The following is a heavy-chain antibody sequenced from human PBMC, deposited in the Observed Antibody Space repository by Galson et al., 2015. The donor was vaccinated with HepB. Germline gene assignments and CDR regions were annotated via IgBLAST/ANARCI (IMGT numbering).Heavy chain of an antibody. CDR3: VQGSYKSTLTPLGY. CDR1: GFIFSRYG. J-gene: IGHJ4*02. V-gene: IGHV3-30*03. Sequence: SLRLSCAASGFIFSRYGMHWVRQAPGKGLEWVTFISYDGSDKNYADSVKGRFTISRDNSRNTLYLQVGSLRADDTAVYFCVQGSYKSTLTPLGYWGQGTLVAVSS. D-gene: IGHD4-17*01. CDR2: ISYDGSDK.